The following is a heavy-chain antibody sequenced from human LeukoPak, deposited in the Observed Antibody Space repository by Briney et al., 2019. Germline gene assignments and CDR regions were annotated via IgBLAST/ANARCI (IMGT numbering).Heavy chain of an antibody. CDR2: ISSSSSSI. D-gene: IGHD3-16*02. CDR1: GFSISGYS. V-gene: IGHV3-48*01. J-gene: IGHJ4*02. CDR3: ARDGVWGSYRPRYFDY. Sequence: GGSLRLSCAASGFSISGYSMNWVRQAPGKGLEWVSYISSSSSSIYYADSVKGRFTISRDNAKNSLYLQMNSLRAEDTAVYYCARDGVWGSYRPRYFDYWGQGTLVTVSS.